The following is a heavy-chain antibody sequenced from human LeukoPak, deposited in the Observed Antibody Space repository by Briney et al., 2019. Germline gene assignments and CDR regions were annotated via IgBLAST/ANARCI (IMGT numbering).Heavy chain of an antibody. Sequence: PGGSLRLSCAASGFTFSSYGMHWVRQAPGKGLEWVAVIWYDGGNKYYADSVKGRFTISRDNSKNTLYLQMNSLRAEDTAVYYCARDSLDYYDSSGLDYWGQGTLVTVSS. CDR3: ARDSLDYYDSSGLDY. D-gene: IGHD3-22*01. CDR1: GFTFSSYG. J-gene: IGHJ4*02. V-gene: IGHV3-33*01. CDR2: IWYDGGNK.